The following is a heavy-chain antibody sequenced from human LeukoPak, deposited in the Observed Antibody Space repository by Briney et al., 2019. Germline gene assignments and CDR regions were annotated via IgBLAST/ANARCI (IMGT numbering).Heavy chain of an antibody. V-gene: IGHV4-31*03. J-gene: IGHJ5*02. CDR2: IYYSGST. Sequence: PSQTLSLTCTVSGGSISSGGYYWSWIRQHPGKGLEWIGYIYYSGSTYHNPSLKSRVTISVDTSKNQFSLKLSSVTAADTAVYYCASGNSGYDTNNWFDPWGQGTLVTVSS. CDR1: GGSISSGGYY. CDR3: ASGNSGYDTNNWFDP. D-gene: IGHD5-12*01.